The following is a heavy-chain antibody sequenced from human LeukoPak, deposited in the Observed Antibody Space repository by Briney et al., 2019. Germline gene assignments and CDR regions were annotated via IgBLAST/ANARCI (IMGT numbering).Heavy chain of an antibody. V-gene: IGHV3-21*01. Sequence: GGSLRLSCAASGFTFSSYSMNWVRQAPGKGLEWLSFISSSSAHINYADSVKGRFTISRDNPRNSLYLKMNSLRAEDTAVYYCARDIGGSYTAIDYWGQGTLVTVSS. D-gene: IGHD1-26*01. CDR3: ARDIGGSYTAIDY. CDR1: GFTFSSYS. J-gene: IGHJ4*02. CDR2: ISSSSAHI.